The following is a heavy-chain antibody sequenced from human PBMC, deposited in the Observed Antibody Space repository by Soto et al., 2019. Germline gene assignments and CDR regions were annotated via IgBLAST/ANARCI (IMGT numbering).Heavy chain of an antibody. Sequence: SVKVSCKASGFTFTSSAVQWVRQARGQRLEWIGWIVVGSGNTNYAQKFQERVTVTRDMSTSTAYMELSSLRSEDTAVYYCAADTTGYSSGWYYFDYWGQGTLVTGSS. V-gene: IGHV1-58*01. CDR3: AADTTGYSSGWYYFDY. D-gene: IGHD6-19*01. CDR2: IVVGSGNT. CDR1: GFTFTSSA. J-gene: IGHJ4*02.